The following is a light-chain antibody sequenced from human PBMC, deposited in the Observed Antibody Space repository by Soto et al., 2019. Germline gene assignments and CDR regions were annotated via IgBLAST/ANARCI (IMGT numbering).Light chain of an antibody. CDR3: QSYDISLQNDV. CDR1: TSNIGAPYD. V-gene: IGLV1-40*01. J-gene: IGLJ1*01. CDR2: GDN. Sequence: QSVLTQPPSVSGAPGQRVSISCTGSTSNIGAPYDVHWYQHLPGTAPKLLIYGDNNRPSGVPDRFSGSKSGTSASLAITRLQAEDEADYYCQSYDISLQNDVFGTGTKLTVL.